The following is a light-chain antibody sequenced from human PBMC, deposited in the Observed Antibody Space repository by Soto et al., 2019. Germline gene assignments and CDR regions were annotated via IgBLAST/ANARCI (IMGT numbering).Light chain of an antibody. CDR2: GAS. CDR1: QSVSSSY. CDR3: QQDYNLRT. V-gene: IGKV3D-7*01. Sequence: PGKRVTLSCRASQSVSSSYLTWYQQKPGQAPRLLIYGASTRAAGIPARFSGSGSGTDFTLTISSLQPEDFAVYYCQQDYNLRTFGQGTKVDI. J-gene: IGKJ1*01.